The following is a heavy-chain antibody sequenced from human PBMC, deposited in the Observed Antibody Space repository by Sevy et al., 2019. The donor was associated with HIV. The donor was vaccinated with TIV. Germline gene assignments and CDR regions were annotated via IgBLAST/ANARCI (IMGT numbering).Heavy chain of an antibody. CDR2: ISYDGSNK. J-gene: IGHJ6*02. Sequence: GESLKISCAASGFTFSSYAMHWVRQAPGKGLEWVAVISYDGSNKYYADSVKGRFTISRDNSKNTLYLQMNSLRAEDTAVYYCARSPYYYGSGSPSGYYGMDVWGQGTTVTVSS. CDR1: GFTFSSYA. CDR3: ARSPYYYGSGSPSGYYGMDV. V-gene: IGHV3-30-3*01. D-gene: IGHD3-10*01.